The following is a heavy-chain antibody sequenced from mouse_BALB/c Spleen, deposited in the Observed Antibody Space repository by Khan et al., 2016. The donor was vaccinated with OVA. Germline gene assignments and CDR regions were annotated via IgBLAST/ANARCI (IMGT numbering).Heavy chain of an antibody. D-gene: IGHD1-1*02. V-gene: IGHV1-85*01. Sequence: QVQLQQSGAELVKPGASVKLSCKASGYTFTSYDINWVRQRPEQGLEWIGWIFPGDDSTKYNEKFKGKATLTTDKSSSTAYLQLSRLTSEASAVYFCARHYYGRNVYWYFDVWGAGTTVTVSS. CDR2: IFPGDDST. CDR3: ARHYYGRNVYWYFDV. J-gene: IGHJ1*01. CDR1: GYTFTSYD.